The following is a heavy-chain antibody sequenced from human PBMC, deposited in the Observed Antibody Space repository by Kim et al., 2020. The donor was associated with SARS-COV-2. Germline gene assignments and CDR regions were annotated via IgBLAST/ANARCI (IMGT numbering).Heavy chain of an antibody. D-gene: IGHD6-6*01. Sequence: PSLKSRVTMSVGTSKNQFSRKLSSVTAADTAVYYCAREEGIAARPSPFDYWGQGTLVTVSS. V-gene: IGHV4-4*06. CDR3: AREEGIAARPSPFDY. J-gene: IGHJ4*02.